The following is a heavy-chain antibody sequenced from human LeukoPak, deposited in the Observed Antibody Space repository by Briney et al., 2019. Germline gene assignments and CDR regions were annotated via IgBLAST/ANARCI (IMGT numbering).Heavy chain of an antibody. CDR3: ARRGTLFGEFNFDY. J-gene: IGHJ4*02. CDR1: GFAFTNYG. D-gene: IGHD3-10*02. CDR2: VSHDGSTT. V-gene: IGHV3-33*05. Sequence: GGSLRLSCAASGFAFTNYGMQWVRQPPGKGMEWVGVVSHDGSTTFYADSVKGRFTISRDNAKNSLYLQMNRLRAEDTAVYYCARRGTLFGEFNFDYWGQGTLVTVSS.